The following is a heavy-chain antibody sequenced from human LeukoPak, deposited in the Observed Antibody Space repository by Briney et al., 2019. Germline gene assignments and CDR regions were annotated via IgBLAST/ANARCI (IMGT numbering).Heavy chain of an antibody. CDR1: GGSISSGDYY. J-gene: IGHJ6*04. Sequence: SQTLSLTCTVSGGSISSGDYYWRWIRQPPGKGLEWIGCIYYSGSTYYNPSLKSRVTISVDTSKNQFSLKLSSVTAADTAVYYCARGDDYYGSVYGMDVWGKGTTVTVSS. V-gene: IGHV4-30-4*01. D-gene: IGHD3-10*01. CDR2: IYYSGST. CDR3: ARGDDYYGSVYGMDV.